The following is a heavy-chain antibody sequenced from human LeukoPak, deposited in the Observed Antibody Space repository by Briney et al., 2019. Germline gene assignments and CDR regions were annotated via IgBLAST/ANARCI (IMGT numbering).Heavy chain of an antibody. CDR2: VDPEDGET. V-gene: IGHV1-69-2*01. D-gene: IGHD3-3*01. Sequence: ASVKVSCKASGYTFTDYYMHWVQQAPGKGLEWMGRVDPEDGETIYAEKFQGRVTITADTSTDTAYTELSSLRSEDTAVYYCATLPYYDFWSGYYPFDYWGQGTLVTVSS. CDR3: ATLPYYDFWSGYYPFDY. J-gene: IGHJ4*02. CDR1: GYTFTDYY.